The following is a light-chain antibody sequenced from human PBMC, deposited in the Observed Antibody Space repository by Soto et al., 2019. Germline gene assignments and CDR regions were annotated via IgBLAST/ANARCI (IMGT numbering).Light chain of an antibody. Sequence: EIVLTQSPGTPSLSPGERATLSCRASQSVASNYLAWYQQKPGQTPRLLIYGASSRATDIPDRFSGSGSVTDFNLTISGLEPEDFAVYYCEPYCISPPYTFGQGSKLEIK. J-gene: IGKJ2*01. CDR3: EPYCISPPYT. CDR2: GAS. CDR1: QSVASNY. V-gene: IGKV3-20*01.